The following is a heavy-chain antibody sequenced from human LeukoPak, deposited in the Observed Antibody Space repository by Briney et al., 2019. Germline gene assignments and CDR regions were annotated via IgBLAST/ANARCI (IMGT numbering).Heavy chain of an antibody. CDR2: IYYSGST. CDR1: GGSLSGYY. J-gene: IGHJ3*02. D-gene: IGHD3-22*01. Sequence: SETLSLTCTVSGGSLSGYYWSWIRQSPGKGLVWMGYIYYSGSTNYNPSLKSRVTISLDMSKNQFSLQLSSVTAADTALYYCARHFTYYYDTSGYPRDAFDIWGQGTMVTVSS. V-gene: IGHV4-59*08. CDR3: ARHFTYYYDTSGYPRDAFDI.